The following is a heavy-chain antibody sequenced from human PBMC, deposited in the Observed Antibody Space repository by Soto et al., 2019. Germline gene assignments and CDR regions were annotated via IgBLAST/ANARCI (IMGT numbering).Heavy chain of an antibody. CDR3: ARHYYDSSGYYPDAFDI. J-gene: IGHJ3*02. D-gene: IGHD3-22*01. CDR1: GFSLSTSGMR. V-gene: IGHV2-70*04. Sequence: SGPTLVNPTQTLALTCTFSGFSLSTSGMRVSWIRQPPGKALGWLARIDWDDDKFYSTSLKTRLTISKDTSKNQVVLTMTNMDPVDTATYYCARHYYDSSGYYPDAFDIWGQGTMVTVSS. CDR2: IDWDDDK.